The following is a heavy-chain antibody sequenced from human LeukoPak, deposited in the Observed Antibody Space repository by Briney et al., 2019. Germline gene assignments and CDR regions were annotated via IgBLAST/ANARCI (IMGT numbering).Heavy chain of an antibody. CDR2: ISSSSSYI. Sequence: GGSLRLSCAASGFTFSSYIMTWVRQAPGKGLEWVSSISSSSSYIYYADSVKGRFTISRDNAKNSLYLQMNSLRAEDTAVYYCARDLGENAFDIWGQGTMVTVSS. V-gene: IGHV3-21*01. CDR3: ARDLGENAFDI. D-gene: IGHD3-10*01. J-gene: IGHJ3*02. CDR1: GFTFSSYI.